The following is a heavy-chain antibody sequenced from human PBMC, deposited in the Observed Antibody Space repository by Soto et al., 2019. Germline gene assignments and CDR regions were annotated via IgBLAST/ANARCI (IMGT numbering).Heavy chain of an antibody. D-gene: IGHD1-1*01. CDR2: IKSKTEGGAT. CDR3: TTDVWTSRSTDY. V-gene: IGHV3-15*07. CDR1: GFTFSNAW. J-gene: IGHJ4*02. Sequence: EVHLVESGGGLVKPGGSLRLSCAASGFTFSNAWMNWVRQAPGKGLEWVGHIKSKTEGGATYYAAPVRGRFTISRDDSKNTLYLQMSSPNTEDTAVYYCTTDVWTSRSTDYWGQGTLVTVSS.